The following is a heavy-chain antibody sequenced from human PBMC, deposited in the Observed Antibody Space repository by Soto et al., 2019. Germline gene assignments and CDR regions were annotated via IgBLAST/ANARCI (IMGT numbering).Heavy chain of an antibody. D-gene: IGHD2-15*01. CDR2: ISPGIDIR. Sequence: QVQLVQSGAAVKKPGSSVKVSCKASGGTFSTYTLYWVRQAPGQGLEWMGGISPGIDIRDYAQKFQGRVTITADESTSTVYMQLSTLISEDTAFCDCAGGMCFGGSCYLDVWGQGTLVTVSS. CDR3: AGGMCFGGSCYLDV. J-gene: IGHJ4*02. V-gene: IGHV1-69*12. CDR1: GGTFSTYT.